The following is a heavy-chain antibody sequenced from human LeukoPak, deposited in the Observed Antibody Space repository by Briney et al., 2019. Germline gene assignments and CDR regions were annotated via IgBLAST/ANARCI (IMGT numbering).Heavy chain of an antibody. D-gene: IGHD2-21*02. V-gene: IGHV4-38-2*02. CDR1: GYSISSGFY. Sequence: PSETLSLTCDVSGYSISSGFYWSWIRQPPGKGLEWIASIRHTGTTYYNPSLKSRVTMSVDTSKNQFSLKLTSVTAADTAVYYCAREGVSATVGGYWGQGTLVTVSS. J-gene: IGHJ4*02. CDR2: IRHTGTT. CDR3: AREGVSATVGGY.